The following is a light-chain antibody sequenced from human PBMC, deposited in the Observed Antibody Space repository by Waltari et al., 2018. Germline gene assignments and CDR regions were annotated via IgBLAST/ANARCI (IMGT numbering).Light chain of an antibody. CDR2: GIS. V-gene: IGKV3-20*01. CDR3: QQYETSPWT. J-gene: IGKJ1*01. CDR1: QSVDSNF. Sequence: EILLTQSPGTLSLSPGERATLPCRASQSVDSNFLAWYQQKPGQAPRLLIFGISNRATDIPDKFSGSGSGTDFTLTISRLEPEDFAVYYCQQYETSPWTFGRGTKVEI.